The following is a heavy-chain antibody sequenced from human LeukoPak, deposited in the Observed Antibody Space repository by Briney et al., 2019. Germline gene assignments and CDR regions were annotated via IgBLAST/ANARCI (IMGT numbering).Heavy chain of an antibody. D-gene: IGHD5-18*01. CDR2: ISYDGSNK. CDR1: GFTFSNYG. V-gene: IGHV3-30*18. J-gene: IGHJ4*02. Sequence: GRSLRLSCAASGFTFSNYGMHWVRQAPGKGLEWVALISYDGSNKYYADSVKGRFTISRDNSKNTLYLQMISLRAEDTAVYYCAKGPRIQLWGIDYWGQGTLVTVSS. CDR3: AKGPRIQLWGIDY.